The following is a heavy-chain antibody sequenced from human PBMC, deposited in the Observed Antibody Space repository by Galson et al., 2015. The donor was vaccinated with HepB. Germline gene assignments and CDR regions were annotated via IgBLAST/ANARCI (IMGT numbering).Heavy chain of an antibody. V-gene: IGHV3-33*01. CDR2: IWYDGSNK. CDR1: GFTFSSYG. J-gene: IGHJ3*02. D-gene: IGHD3-3*01. CDR3: ARERSVPAFDI. Sequence: SLRLSCAASGFTFSSYGMHWVRQAPGKGLEWVAVIWYDGSNKYYADSVKGRFTISGDNSKNTLYLQMNSLRAEDTAVYYCARERSVPAFDIWGQGTMVTVSS.